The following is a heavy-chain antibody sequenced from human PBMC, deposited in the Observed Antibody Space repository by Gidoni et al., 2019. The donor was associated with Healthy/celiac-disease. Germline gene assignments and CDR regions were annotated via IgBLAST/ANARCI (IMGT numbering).Heavy chain of an antibody. Sequence: QVQLVESGGGVVQPGRSLRLSCAASGFTFSSYAIHWVRQAPGKGLEWVAVISYDGSNKYYADSVKGRFTISRDNSKNTLYLQMNSLRAEDTAVYYCARANPGGGYDILTGYFNYYYYYGMDVWGQGTTVTVSS. CDR2: ISYDGSNK. J-gene: IGHJ6*02. V-gene: IGHV3-30-3*01. CDR1: GFTFSSYA. D-gene: IGHD3-9*01. CDR3: ARANPGGGYDILTGYFNYYYYYGMDV.